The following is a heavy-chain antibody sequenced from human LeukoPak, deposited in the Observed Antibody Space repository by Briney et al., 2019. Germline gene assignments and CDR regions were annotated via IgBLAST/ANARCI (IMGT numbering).Heavy chain of an antibody. CDR3: ARDKSRQWLVFDY. V-gene: IGHV1-2*02. Sequence: ASVKVSCKASGYTFTGYYMHWVRQAPGQGLEWMGWINPNSGGTNYAQKFQGRVTMTRDTSISTAYMELSRLRSDDTAVYYCARDKSRQWLVFDYWGQGTLVTVSS. J-gene: IGHJ4*02. D-gene: IGHD6-19*01. CDR2: INPNSGGT. CDR1: GYTFTGYY.